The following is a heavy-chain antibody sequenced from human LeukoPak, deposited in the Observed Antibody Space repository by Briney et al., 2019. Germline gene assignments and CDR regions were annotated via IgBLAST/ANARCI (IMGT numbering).Heavy chain of an antibody. V-gene: IGHV1-46*01. J-gene: IGHJ4*02. CDR3: AREGGSYYHMSDY. D-gene: IGHD1-26*01. CDR1: GYTFTSYY. CDR2: INPSGGST. Sequence: ASVKVSCKASGYTFTSYYMHWVRQAPGQGLEWMGIINPSGGSTSYAQKFQGRVTMTRDMSTSTVYVELSSLRSEDTAVYYCAREGGSYYHMSDYWGQGTLVTVSS.